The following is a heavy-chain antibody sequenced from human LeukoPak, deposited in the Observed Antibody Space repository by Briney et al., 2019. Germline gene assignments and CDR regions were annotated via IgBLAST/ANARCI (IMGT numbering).Heavy chain of an antibody. J-gene: IGHJ4*02. CDR2: ISYDGSNK. CDR1: GFTFSSYA. V-gene: IGHV3-30-3*01. D-gene: IGHD3-22*01. Sequence: GGSLRLYCAASGFTFSSYAMHWVRQAPGKGLEWVAVISYDGSNKYYADSVKGRFTISRDNSKNTLYLQMNSLRAEDTAVYYCARDYYDSSGYSVDHDYWGQGTLVTVSS. CDR3: ARDYYDSSGYSVDHDY.